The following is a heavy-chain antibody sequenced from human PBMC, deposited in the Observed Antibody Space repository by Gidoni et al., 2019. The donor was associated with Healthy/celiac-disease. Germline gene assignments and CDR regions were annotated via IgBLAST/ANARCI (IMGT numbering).Heavy chain of an antibody. V-gene: IGHV4-34*01. CDR1: GESFRGYY. CDR3: ARGPDTASS. D-gene: IGHD5-18*01. Sequence: QVQLPQWVAGQLKPSETLCLTCAVYGESFRGYYWSWVRPPPGKGLEWIGEITHSGRTNYNPSLKSRDTISLDTSKNQFSLRLSFVTASDTAVYYCARGPDTASSWGQGTLVTVSS. CDR2: ITHSGRT. J-gene: IGHJ5*02.